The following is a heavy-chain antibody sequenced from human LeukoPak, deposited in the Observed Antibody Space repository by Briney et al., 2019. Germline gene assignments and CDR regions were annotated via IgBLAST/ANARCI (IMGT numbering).Heavy chain of an antibody. Sequence: GGSLRPSCAAPGFTFSNYWMHWVRQAPGKGPVWVSRINADGNITTYADSVKGRFSISRDNAKNALYLQMNSLRAEDTAVFYCARELIGSISRHFDYWGQGTLVTVSS. CDR3: ARELIGSISRHFDY. CDR1: GFTFSNYW. J-gene: IGHJ4*02. D-gene: IGHD6-13*01. V-gene: IGHV3-74*01. CDR2: INADGNIT.